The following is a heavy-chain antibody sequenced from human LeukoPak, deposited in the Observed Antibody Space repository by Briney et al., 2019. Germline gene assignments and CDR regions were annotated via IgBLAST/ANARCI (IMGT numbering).Heavy chain of an antibody. D-gene: IGHD3-16*02. CDR2: ISSSGSTI. Sequence: GGSLRLSCAASGFTFSSYEMHWVRQAPGKGLVWVSLISSSGSTIYYADSVKGRFTISRDNAKNSVYLQMNSLRAEDTAVYYCARDAIYTLGGLIVHYVDYWGQGTLVTVSS. V-gene: IGHV3-48*03. CDR1: GFTFSSYE. CDR3: ARDAIYTLGGLIVHYVDY. J-gene: IGHJ4*02.